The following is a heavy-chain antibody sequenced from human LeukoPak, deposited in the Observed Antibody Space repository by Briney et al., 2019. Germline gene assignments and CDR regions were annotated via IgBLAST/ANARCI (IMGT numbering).Heavy chain of an antibody. Sequence: SGTLSLTCAVYGGSFSGYYWSWIRQPPGKGLEWIGEINHSGSTNYNPSLKSRVTISVDTSKNQFSLKLSSVTAADTAVYYCARGLYGDYPYYYYYMDVWGKGTTVTVSS. D-gene: IGHD4-17*01. CDR1: GGSFSGYY. CDR2: INHSGST. V-gene: IGHV4-34*01. CDR3: ARGLYGDYPYYYYYMDV. J-gene: IGHJ6*03.